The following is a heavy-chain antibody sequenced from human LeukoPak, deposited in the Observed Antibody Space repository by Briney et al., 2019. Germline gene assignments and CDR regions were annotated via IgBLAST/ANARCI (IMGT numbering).Heavy chain of an antibody. V-gene: IGHV3-9*01. CDR2: ISWNSGSI. CDR1: GFTFDDYA. D-gene: IGHD3-10*01. CDR3: ATGAYYYYGMDV. Sequence: PGRSLRLSCAASGFTFDDYAMHWVRQAPGKGLEWVSGISWNSGSIGYADSVKGRFTISRDNAKNSLYLQMNSLRAEDTALYYCATGAYYYYGMDVWGKGTTVTVSS. J-gene: IGHJ6*04.